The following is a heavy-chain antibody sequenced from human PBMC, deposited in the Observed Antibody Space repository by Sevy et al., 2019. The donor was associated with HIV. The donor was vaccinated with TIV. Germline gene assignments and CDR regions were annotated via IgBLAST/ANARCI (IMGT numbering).Heavy chain of an antibody. CDR3: ARDGISSGWYRGYYFDY. CDR1: RFTFSSYA. Sequence: GGSLRLSCAASRFTFSSYAIHWVRQAPGKGLEWVAFISYDGTDIYYADSVKRRFTISRDNSKNTLFLQMNSLRAEDTAVYYCARDGISSGWYRGYYFDYWGQGTLVTVSS. D-gene: IGHD6-19*01. J-gene: IGHJ4*02. CDR2: ISYDGTDI. V-gene: IGHV3-30*04.